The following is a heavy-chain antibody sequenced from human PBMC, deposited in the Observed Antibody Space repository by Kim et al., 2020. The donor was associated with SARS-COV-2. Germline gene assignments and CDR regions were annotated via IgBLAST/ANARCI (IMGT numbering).Heavy chain of an antibody. J-gene: IGHJ2*01. D-gene: IGHD6-13*01. V-gene: IGHV4-31*02. Sequence: YNPSLKSRVHISGDTSKNQFPLKLSPVTGAATAGYYCARTIAGGYWYFDLWGRGTLVTVSS. CDR3: ARTIAGGYWYFDL.